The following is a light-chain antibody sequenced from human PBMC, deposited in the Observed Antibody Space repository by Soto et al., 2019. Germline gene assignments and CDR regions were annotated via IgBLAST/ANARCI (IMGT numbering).Light chain of an antibody. J-gene: IGKJ1*01. Sequence: IHMTHSPSTLSASVGYMGTIACLATQTISTSLAWYQQIPGRAPKLLIYKASILDTGVPSRFSGSGSGTEFTLTISSLQPDDFATYYCQQYKTYSTLGQGTKVDI. CDR1: QTISTS. CDR3: QQYKTYST. CDR2: KAS. V-gene: IGKV1-5*03.